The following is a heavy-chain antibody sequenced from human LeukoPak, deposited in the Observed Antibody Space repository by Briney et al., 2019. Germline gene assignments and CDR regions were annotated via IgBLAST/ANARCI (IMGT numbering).Heavy chain of an antibody. Sequence: GRSLRLSCTASGFTFGDHAMSWVRQAPGKGLEWVGFIRSKTYGGTTEYAASGKGRFTISRDDSKTIAYLQMNSLKPEDTAVYYCTRAPIQQWLYYGMDVWGQGTPVTVSS. CDR2: IRSKTYGGTT. CDR1: GFTFGDHA. D-gene: IGHD5-18*01. V-gene: IGHV3-49*04. CDR3: TRAPIQQWLYYGMDV. J-gene: IGHJ6*02.